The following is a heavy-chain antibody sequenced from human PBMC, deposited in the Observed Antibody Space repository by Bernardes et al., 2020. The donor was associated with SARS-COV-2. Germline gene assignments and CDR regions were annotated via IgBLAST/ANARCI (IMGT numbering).Heavy chain of an antibody. D-gene: IGHD4-17*01. Sequence: GWSLRLSCVASGFTVSNNHVTWVRQAPGKGLECVSVLYGVGTTFYADSVRGRFTISRDTSKNTVYLQMSSLRADDTATYYCAGYGGNSYWGQGTQVNVSS. CDR1: GFTVSNNH. CDR2: LYGVGTT. V-gene: IGHV3-53*01. J-gene: IGHJ4*02. CDR3: AGYGGNSY.